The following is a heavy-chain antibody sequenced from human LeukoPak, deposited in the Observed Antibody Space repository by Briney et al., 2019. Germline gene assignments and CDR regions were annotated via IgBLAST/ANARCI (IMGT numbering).Heavy chain of an antibody. CDR2: IYSGGST. CDR1: GFTVSSNY. D-gene: IGHD6-13*01. Sequence: GGSLKLSCAASGFTVSSNYMSWVRQAPGKGLEWVSVIYSGGSTYYADSVKGRFTISRDNSKNALYLQMNSLRAEDTAVYYCARLHSGSWYQNYYYYMDVWGKGTTVTVSS. V-gene: IGHV3-53*01. J-gene: IGHJ6*03. CDR3: ARLHSGSWYQNYYYYMDV.